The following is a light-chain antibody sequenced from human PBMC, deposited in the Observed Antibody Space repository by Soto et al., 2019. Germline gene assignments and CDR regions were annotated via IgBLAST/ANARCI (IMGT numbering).Light chain of an antibody. CDR1: EYISHY. Sequence: IQMAQSPSSVSASVGDTGTITFQASEYISHYLNWYQQKPGKALKLLIYAASSLQSGVPSRFSGSGSGTEFTLTISSLQPEDFATYYCLQHNSYPWPFGQRTKVAI. J-gene: IGKJ1*01. V-gene: IGKV1-17*01. CDR3: LQHNSYPWP. CDR2: AAS.